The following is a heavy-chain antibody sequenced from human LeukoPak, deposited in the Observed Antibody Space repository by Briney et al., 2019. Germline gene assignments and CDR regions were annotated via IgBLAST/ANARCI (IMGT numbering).Heavy chain of an antibody. D-gene: IGHD5-12*01. CDR2: ISGSGGST. Sequence: GGSLRLSCAASGFTFSSYSMNWVRQAPGKGLEWVSAISGSGGSTYYADSVKGRFTISRDNSKNTLYLQMNSLRAEDTAVYYCAKDDVGYNSYTLWGRGTLVTVSS. V-gene: IGHV3-23*01. J-gene: IGHJ2*01. CDR3: AKDDVGYNSYTL. CDR1: GFTFSSYS.